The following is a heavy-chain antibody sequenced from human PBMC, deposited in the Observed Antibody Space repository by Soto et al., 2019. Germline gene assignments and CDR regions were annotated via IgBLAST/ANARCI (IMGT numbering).Heavy chain of an antibody. CDR1: GGSISSYY. V-gene: IGHV4-59*08. CDR3: ARRGARYCSGGSCYSNYYYYYMDV. Sequence: SETLSLTCTVSGGSISSYYWSWIRQPPGKGLEWIGYIYYSGSTNYNPSLKSRVTISVDTSKNQFSLKLSSVTAADTAVYYCARRGARYCSGGSCYSNYYYYYMDVWGKGTTVTVSS. CDR2: IYYSGST. D-gene: IGHD2-15*01. J-gene: IGHJ6*03.